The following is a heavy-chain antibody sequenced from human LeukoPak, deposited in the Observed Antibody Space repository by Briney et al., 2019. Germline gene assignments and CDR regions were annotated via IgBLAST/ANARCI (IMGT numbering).Heavy chain of an antibody. CDR3: ARDRRWLQLPYWYFDL. CDR2: ISSSSSYI. Sequence: PGGSLRLSCAASGFTVSSNYMSWVRQAPGKGLEWVSSISSSSSYIYYADSVKGRFTISRDNAKNSLYLQMNSLRAEDTAVYYCARDRRWLQLPYWYFDLWGRGTLVTVSS. D-gene: IGHD5-12*01. CDR1: GFTVSSNY. V-gene: IGHV3-21*01. J-gene: IGHJ2*01.